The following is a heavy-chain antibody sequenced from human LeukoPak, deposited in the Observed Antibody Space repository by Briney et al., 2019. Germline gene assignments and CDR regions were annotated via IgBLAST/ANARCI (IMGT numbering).Heavy chain of an antibody. Sequence: PGGSLRLSCAASGFTFSIYAMSWVRQAPGKGLEWVSPISGSGGSTYYADSVKGRFTISRDNSQNTLYLQMNSLRAEDTAVYYCAKVLKGHYFDYWGQGTLVTVSS. CDR1: GFTFSIYA. J-gene: IGHJ4*02. CDR2: ISGSGGST. V-gene: IGHV3-23*01. CDR3: AKVLKGHYFDY.